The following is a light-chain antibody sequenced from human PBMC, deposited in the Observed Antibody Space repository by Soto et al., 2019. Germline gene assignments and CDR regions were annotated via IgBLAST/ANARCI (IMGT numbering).Light chain of an antibody. V-gene: IGKV1-12*01. Sequence: DIQMTQSPSSVSASVGDRVTITCRARQGISSWLAWYQQKPDKAHDLLVYAASILQSGVPSRFSGSGSSTDFSLTICSLQPEDFAAYYCQQADTFPLTFGGGTKVEIK. CDR2: AAS. CDR3: QQADTFPLT. CDR1: QGISSW. J-gene: IGKJ4*01.